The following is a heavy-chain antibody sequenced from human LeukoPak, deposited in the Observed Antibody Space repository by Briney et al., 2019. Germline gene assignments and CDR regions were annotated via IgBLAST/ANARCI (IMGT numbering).Heavy chain of an antibody. CDR2: IYYSGST. J-gene: IGHJ2*01. CDR3: ARGRSVVITTSWYFDL. Sequence: SQTLSLTCTVSGGSISSGGYYWSWIRQHPGKGLEWFGNIYYSGSTYYNPSLKSRVTISVDTSKNQFSLKLSSVTAADTAVYYCARGRSVVITTSWYFDLWGRGTLVTVSS. D-gene: IGHD3-22*01. CDR1: GGSISSGGYY. V-gene: IGHV4-31*03.